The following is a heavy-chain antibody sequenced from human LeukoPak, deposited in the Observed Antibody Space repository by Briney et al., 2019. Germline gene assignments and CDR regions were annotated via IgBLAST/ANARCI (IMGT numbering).Heavy chain of an antibody. CDR3: AKCVTGWPNWFDP. CDR2: IRTSGDNT. J-gene: IGHJ5*02. V-gene: IGHV3-23*01. CDR1: GCTFSNYA. D-gene: IGHD6-19*01. Sequence: GGSLRLSCAASGCTFSNYAMSWVRQAPGKGLEWVSTIRTSGDNTYYADSVKGRFTISRDNSKNTLYLQMISLRAEDTALYYCAKCVTGWPNWFDPWGQGTLVTVSS.